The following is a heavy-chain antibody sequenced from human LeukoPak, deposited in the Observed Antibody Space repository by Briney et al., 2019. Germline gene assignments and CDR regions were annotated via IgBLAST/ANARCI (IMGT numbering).Heavy chain of an antibody. CDR3: ARDGRFSTYMDV. D-gene: IGHD3-3*01. J-gene: IGHJ6*03. CDR2: VFYSGST. V-gene: IGHV4-31*03. CDR1: GDSIGSGDNY. Sequence: PSETLSLTCTVSGDSIGSGDNYWSWVRQHPEKGLEWIGYVFYSGSTYYNPSLKSRATISVDTSKNQFSLKLSSVTAADTAVYYCARDGRFSTYMDVWGEGTTVTVSS.